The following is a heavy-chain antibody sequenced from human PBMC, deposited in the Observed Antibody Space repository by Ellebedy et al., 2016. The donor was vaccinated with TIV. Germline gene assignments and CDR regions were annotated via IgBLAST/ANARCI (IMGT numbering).Heavy chain of an antibody. Sequence: AASVTVSCKASGYSFTNYYIQWVRQAPGQGLEWMGWISGYNGNTDYTQMVQDRLTMSTDTSTRTAYMELRSLRSDDTAVYFCARVPTTYRSGSPNGASDYWGQGTLITVSS. V-gene: IGHV1-18*04. J-gene: IGHJ4*02. D-gene: IGHD6-19*01. CDR3: ARVPTTYRSGSPNGASDY. CDR2: ISGYNGNT. CDR1: GYSFTNYY.